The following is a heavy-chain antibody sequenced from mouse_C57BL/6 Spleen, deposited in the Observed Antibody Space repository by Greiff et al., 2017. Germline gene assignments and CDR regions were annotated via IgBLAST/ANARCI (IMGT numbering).Heavy chain of an antibody. CDR1: GYTFTSYW. Sequence: QVQLQQSGAELVRPGSSVKLSCKASGYTFTSYWMHWVKQRPIQGLEWIGNIDPSDSETNYNQKFKDKATLTVDKSSSTAYMQLSSLTSEDSAVYYCARGFITTDGYFDVWGTGTTVTVSS. CDR3: ARGFITTDGYFDV. D-gene: IGHD1-1*01. CDR2: IDPSDSET. V-gene: IGHV1-52*01. J-gene: IGHJ1*03.